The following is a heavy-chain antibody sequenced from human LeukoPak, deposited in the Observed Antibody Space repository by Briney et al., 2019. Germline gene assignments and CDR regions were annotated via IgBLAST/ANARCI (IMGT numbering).Heavy chain of an antibody. CDR2: INSDGSST. Sequence: GGSLRLSCAASGFTFSSYWMHWVRQAPGKGLVWVSRINSDGSSTSYADSVKGRFTISRDNAKNTLYLQMNSLRAEDTAVYYCARDSNYYDSSGYCDYWGQGTLVTVSS. V-gene: IGHV3-74*01. J-gene: IGHJ4*02. CDR1: GFTFSSYW. CDR3: ARDSNYYDSSGYCDY. D-gene: IGHD3-22*01.